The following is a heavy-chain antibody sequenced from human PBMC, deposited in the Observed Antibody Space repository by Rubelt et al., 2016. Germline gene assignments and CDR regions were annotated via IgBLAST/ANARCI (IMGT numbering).Heavy chain of an antibody. J-gene: IGHJ4*02. Sequence: QVQLVQSGPEVKKPGASVKVSCKASGYPFTSFGIGWVRQAPGQGLEWIGWISAYKGETNFAQNFRGGVTRTRDTSTGTVYMELRSLRSDDTAVYYCARTLGSSYSVLGYWGQGTLVTVSS. CDR3: ARTLGSSYSVLGY. V-gene: IGHV1-18*01. CDR1: GYPFTSFG. CDR2: ISAYKGET. D-gene: IGHD6-6*01.